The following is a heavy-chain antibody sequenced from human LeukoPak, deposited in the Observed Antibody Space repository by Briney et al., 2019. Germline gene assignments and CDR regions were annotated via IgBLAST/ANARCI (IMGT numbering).Heavy chain of an antibody. CDR3: ARESVSGYYFDY. CDR2: INPTSGGT. Sequence: GASVKVSCKASGYTFTGYYMHWVRQAPGQGLEWMGYINPTSGGTNYAQRFQGRVTMTRDTSISTAYMELSRLRSDDTAVCYCARESVSGYYFDYWGQGTLVTVSS. V-gene: IGHV1-2*02. J-gene: IGHJ4*02. CDR1: GYTFTGYY. D-gene: IGHD3-3*01.